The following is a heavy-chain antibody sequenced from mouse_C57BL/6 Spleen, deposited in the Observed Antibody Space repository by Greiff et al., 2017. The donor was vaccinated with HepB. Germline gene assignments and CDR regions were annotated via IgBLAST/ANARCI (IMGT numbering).Heavy chain of an antibody. CDR3: ARSGGYYYGSSYRYFDV. CDR2: ISSGSSTI. CDR1: GFTFSDYG. V-gene: IGHV5-17*01. D-gene: IGHD1-1*01. Sequence: EVKLVESGGGLVKPGGSLKLSCAASGFTFSDYGMHWVRQAPEKGLEWVAYISSGSSTIYYADTVKGRFTISRDNAKNTLFLQMTSLRSEDTAMYYCARSGGYYYGSSYRYFDVWGTGTTVTVSS. J-gene: IGHJ1*03.